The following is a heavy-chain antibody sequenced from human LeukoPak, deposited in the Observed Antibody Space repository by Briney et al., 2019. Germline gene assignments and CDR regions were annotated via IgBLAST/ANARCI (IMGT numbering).Heavy chain of an antibody. J-gene: IGHJ5*02. D-gene: IGHD3-10*01. CDR1: GGSISGYY. Sequence: SETLSLTCTVSGGSISGYYWTWIRQPPGKGLEWIGYIYYSGSTNYNPSLKSRVTISVDTSKNQFSLKLSSVTAVDTAVYYCARGGYYGSGNDFRFDPWGQGTLVTVSS. V-gene: IGHV4-59*01. CDR3: ARGGYYGSGNDFRFDP. CDR2: IYYSGST.